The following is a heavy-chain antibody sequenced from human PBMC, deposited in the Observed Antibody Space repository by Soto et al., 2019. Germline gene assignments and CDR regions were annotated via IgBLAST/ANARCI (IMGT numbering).Heavy chain of an antibody. Sequence: QVQLVQSGAEVKKPGASVKVSCKASGYTFTSYGISWVRQAPGQGLEWMGWISAYNGNTNYAQKLQGRVTMTTDTSXXTXYXXLRSLRSDDTAVYYCARDRRSSGWYGGYYYYGMDVWGQGTTVTVSS. CDR2: ISAYNGNT. D-gene: IGHD6-19*01. V-gene: IGHV1-18*01. CDR1: GYTFTSYG. J-gene: IGHJ6*02. CDR3: ARDRRSSGWYGGYYYYGMDV.